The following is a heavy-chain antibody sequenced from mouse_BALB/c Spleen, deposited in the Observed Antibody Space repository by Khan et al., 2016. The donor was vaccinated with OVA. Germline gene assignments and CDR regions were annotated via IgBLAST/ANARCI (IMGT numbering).Heavy chain of an antibody. CDR1: GFTFSSYG. V-gene: IGHV5-6*01. J-gene: IGHJ4*01. CDR2: ISSGGSYT. CDR3: ARLYAMDY. Sequence: EVQVVESGGDLVKPGGSLKLSCAASGFTFSSYGMSWVRQTPDKRLEWVATISSGGSYTYYPDSVKGRFTISRDNAKNTLYLQMSSLKSEDTAMYYCARLYAMDYWGKGTSVTVSS.